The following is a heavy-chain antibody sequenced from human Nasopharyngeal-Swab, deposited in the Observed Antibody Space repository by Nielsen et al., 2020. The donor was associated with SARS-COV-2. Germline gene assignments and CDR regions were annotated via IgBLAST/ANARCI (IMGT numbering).Heavy chain of an antibody. CDR3: ARGLVWFGEYNFMDV. V-gene: IGHV3-53*01. J-gene: IGHJ6*03. CDR1: GLTVSGNY. D-gene: IGHD3-10*01. Sequence: GESLKISCAASGLTVSGNYMGWVRQAPGKGLEWVSVIHSGGSTYYADSVKGRFTISRDNSKNTLYRQMNSLTAEDTAVFYCARGLVWFGEYNFMDVWGKGTMVTVSS. CDR2: IHSGGST.